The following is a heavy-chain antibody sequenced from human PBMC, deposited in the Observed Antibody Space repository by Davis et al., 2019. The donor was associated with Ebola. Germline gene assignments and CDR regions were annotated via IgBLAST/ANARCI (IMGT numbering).Heavy chain of an antibody. V-gene: IGHV1-18*01. CDR2: ISAYNGNT. CDR1: GYTFTSYA. D-gene: IGHD2-21*02. Sequence: ASVKVSCKASGYTFTSYAMNWVRQAPGQGLEWMGWISAYNGNTNYAQKLQGRVTMTTDTSTSTAYMELRSLRSDDTAVYYCARGPSVATAHYFDYWGQGTLVTVSS. CDR3: ARGPSVATAHYFDY. J-gene: IGHJ4*02.